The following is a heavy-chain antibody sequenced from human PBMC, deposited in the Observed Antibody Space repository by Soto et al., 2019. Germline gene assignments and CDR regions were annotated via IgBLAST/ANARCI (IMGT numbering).Heavy chain of an antibody. CDR3: AKQGYCSSTSCYIGDYYYMDV. V-gene: IGHV3-23*01. CDR2: ISGSGGST. CDR1: GFTFSSYA. D-gene: IGHD2-2*02. Sequence: GSLRLSCAASGFTFSSYAMSWVRQAPGKGLEWVSAISGSGGSTYYADSVKGRFTISRDNSKNTLYLQMNSLRAEDTAVYYCAKQGYCSSTSCYIGDYYYMDVWGKGTTVTVSS. J-gene: IGHJ6*03.